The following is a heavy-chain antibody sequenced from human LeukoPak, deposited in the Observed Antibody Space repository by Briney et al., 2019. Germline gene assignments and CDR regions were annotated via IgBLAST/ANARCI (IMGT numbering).Heavy chain of an antibody. V-gene: IGHV3-7*01. D-gene: IGHD2-2*01. J-gene: IGHJ3*02. Sequence: GGSLRLSCAASGFTFSRYWMAWVRQAPGKGLEWVANIRKDGSVINHLDSVKGRFTISRDNTKQSLYLQMNGLRAEDTAMYYCAKDENYCSSPVCYDVFDIWGQGTMVTVSS. CDR3: AKDENYCSSPVCYDVFDI. CDR1: GFTFSRYW. CDR2: IRKDGSVI.